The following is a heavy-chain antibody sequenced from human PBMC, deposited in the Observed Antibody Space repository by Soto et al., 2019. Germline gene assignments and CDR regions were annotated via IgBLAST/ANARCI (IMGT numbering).Heavy chain of an antibody. D-gene: IGHD2-2*01. CDR3: AIHIVVVPAAMGDDAFDI. J-gene: IGHJ3*02. V-gene: IGHV4-39*01. CDR2: IYYSGST. Sequence: SETLSLTCTVSGCSISSSSYYWGWIRQPPGKGLEWIGSIYYSGSTYYNPSLKSRVTISVDTSKNQFSLKLSSVTAADTAVHYCAIHIVVVPAAMGDDAFDIWGQGTMVTVSS. CDR1: GCSISSSSYY.